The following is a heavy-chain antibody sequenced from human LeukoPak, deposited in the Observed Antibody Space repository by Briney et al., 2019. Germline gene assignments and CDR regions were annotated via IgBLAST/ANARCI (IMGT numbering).Heavy chain of an antibody. Sequence: GGSLRLSCAASGCTFSSYEMNWVRQAPGKGLEWVSYISTSASTIYYADSVKGRFTSFRDNAKNSLYLQMNSLRAEDTAVYYCARRGTSRSSYYFDYWGQGTLVTVSS. CDR2: ISTSASTI. CDR3: ARRGTSRSSYYFDY. V-gene: IGHV3-48*03. J-gene: IGHJ4*02. CDR1: GCTFSSYE.